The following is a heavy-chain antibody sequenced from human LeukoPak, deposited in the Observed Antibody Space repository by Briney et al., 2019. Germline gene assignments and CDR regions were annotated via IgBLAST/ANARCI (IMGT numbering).Heavy chain of an antibody. Sequence: APVKVSCKTSGYTFTSYGISWVRQAPGQGLEWMGWISAYDGNTNYAQNLQGRVTMTTDTSTSTAYMELRSLRSDDTALYYCARELFGELLNCDYWGQGTLVTVSS. CDR2: ISAYDGNT. D-gene: IGHD3-10*01. CDR3: ARELFGELLNCDY. CDR1: GYTFTSYG. J-gene: IGHJ4*02. V-gene: IGHV1-18*01.